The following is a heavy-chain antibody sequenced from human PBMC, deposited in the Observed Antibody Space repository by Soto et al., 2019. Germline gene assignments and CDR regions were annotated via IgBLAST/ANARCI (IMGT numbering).Heavy chain of an antibody. V-gene: IGHV4-59*08. J-gene: IGHJ4*02. CDR2: FYYSGST. CDR3: ARGGWRQIDY. D-gene: IGHD3-3*01. CDR1: GGSISSYY. Sequence: QVQLQESGPGLVKPSETLSLTCTVSGGSISSYYWSWIRQPPGKGLEWIGYFYYSGSTHYNPFLKSRATISVDTSKNQFSLKPSSVTAADTAVYYCARGGWRQIDYWGQGTLVTVSS.